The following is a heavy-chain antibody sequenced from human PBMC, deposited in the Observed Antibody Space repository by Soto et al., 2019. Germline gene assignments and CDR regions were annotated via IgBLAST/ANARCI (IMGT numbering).Heavy chain of an antibody. Sequence: PGGSLRLCCAASGFTFRSYAMSWVRQAPGKGLEWVSAISGGGVSTYYADSVKGRFTISRDNSKNTLYLQMNSLRAEDTAVYFCASDNLWAFAYPGQRVLVGVSS. V-gene: IGHV3-23*01. CDR3: ASDNLWAFAY. CDR1: GFTFRSYA. D-gene: IGHD3-9*01. J-gene: IGHJ4*02. CDR2: ISGGGVST.